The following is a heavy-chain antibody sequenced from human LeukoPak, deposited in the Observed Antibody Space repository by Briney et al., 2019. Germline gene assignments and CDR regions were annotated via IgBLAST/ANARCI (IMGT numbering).Heavy chain of an antibody. CDR3: AREQYCSSTSCYTSFDY. CDR2: IKQDGSEK. J-gene: IGHJ4*02. V-gene: IGHV3-7*01. Sequence: GGSLRLSCAASGFTFSSYWMSWVRQAPGKGLEWVANIKQDGSEKYYVDSVKGRFTISRDNAKNSLYLQMNSLRAEDTAVYYCAREQYCSSTSCYTSFDYWGQGTLATVSS. D-gene: IGHD2-2*02. CDR1: GFTFSSYW.